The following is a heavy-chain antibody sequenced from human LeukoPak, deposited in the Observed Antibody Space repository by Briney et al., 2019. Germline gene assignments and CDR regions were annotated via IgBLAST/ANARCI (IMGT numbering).Heavy chain of an antibody. D-gene: IGHD1-26*01. Sequence: SETLSLTCGVSGGSVSSPNWRTWIRQPPGKGLERIGHISYSVNSNYNPSLKSRVTLSVDTSKNQFSLKLTSVNAADTAVYYCARRRNAEATVGADNWLDPWGQGTLITVSS. CDR3: ARRRNAEATVGADNWLDP. CDR2: ISYSVNS. V-gene: IGHV4-4*02. J-gene: IGHJ5*02. CDR1: GGSVSSPNW.